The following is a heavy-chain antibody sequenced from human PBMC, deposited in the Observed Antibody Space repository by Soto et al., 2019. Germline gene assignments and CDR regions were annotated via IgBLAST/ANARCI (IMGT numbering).Heavy chain of an antibody. CDR3: ARDNRVLWFGELLAYYGMDV. J-gene: IGHJ6*02. CDR2: VNSGGTI. V-gene: IGHV3-53*01. D-gene: IGHD3-10*01. Sequence: GWSLRLSCTASGLTVSNNYMSWVRQAPGKGLEWVSVVNSGGTIHYADSVKGRFTISRDKYKNTLHLQMNSLRAEDTAVYYCARDNRVLWFGELLAYYGMDVWGQGTTVTVSS. CDR1: GLTVSNNY.